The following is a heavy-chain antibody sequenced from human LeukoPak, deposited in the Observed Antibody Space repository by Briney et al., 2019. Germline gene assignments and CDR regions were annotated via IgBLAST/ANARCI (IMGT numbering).Heavy chain of an antibody. CDR3: AKDLDPGTAMEQY. D-gene: IGHD5-18*01. V-gene: IGHV3-21*04. J-gene: IGHJ4*02. Sequence: PGGSLRLSCAASGFTFSSYSMNWVRQAPGKGLEWVSSISSSSSYIYYADSVKGRFTISRGNSKNTLYLQMNSLRAEDTAVYYCAKDLDPGTAMEQYWGQGTLVTVSS. CDR1: GFTFSSYS. CDR2: ISSSSSYI.